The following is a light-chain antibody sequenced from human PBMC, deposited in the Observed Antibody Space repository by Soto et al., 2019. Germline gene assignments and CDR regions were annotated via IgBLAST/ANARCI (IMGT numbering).Light chain of an antibody. Sequence: DIQMTQSPSTLSASVGDRVTITCRASQSIGGWLAWYQQKPGKAPKLLIYKASSLESGVPPRFSASGSETEFTLIISSLQPDDFATYYCQQYHRFPYTFGQGTELEIK. CDR2: KAS. CDR1: QSIGGW. V-gene: IGKV1-5*03. J-gene: IGKJ2*01. CDR3: QQYHRFPYT.